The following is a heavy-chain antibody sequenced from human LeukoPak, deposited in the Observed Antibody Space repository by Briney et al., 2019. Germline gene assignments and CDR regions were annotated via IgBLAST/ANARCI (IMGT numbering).Heavy chain of an antibody. CDR3: ARDFPPSVITTGYYYGMDV. CDR2: ISSSSSYI. Sequence: PGGSLRLSCAASGFTFSSYSMNWVRQAPGKGLEWVSSISSSSSYIYYADSVKGRFTISRDNAKNSLYLQMNSLRAEDTAVYYCARDFPPSVITTGYYYGMDVWGQGTTVTVSS. D-gene: IGHD3-22*01. J-gene: IGHJ6*02. V-gene: IGHV3-21*01. CDR1: GFTFSSYS.